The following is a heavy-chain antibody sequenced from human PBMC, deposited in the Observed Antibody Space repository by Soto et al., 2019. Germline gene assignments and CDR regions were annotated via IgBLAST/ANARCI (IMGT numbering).Heavy chain of an antibody. CDR2: ITYDGRHE. CDR1: GFTFSNYG. CDR3: ARDRAGDTSMGYFGY. Sequence: QVQLVESGGGVVQSGRSLRLSCAASGFTFSNYGMHWVRQAPGKGLEWVAFITYDGRHEYYADSVKGRFTISRDNSNNNRYLQMSRLRAEDTAVYYCARDRAGDTSMGYFGYWGQGTLVIVSS. J-gene: IGHJ4*02. V-gene: IGHV3-33*01. D-gene: IGHD5-18*01.